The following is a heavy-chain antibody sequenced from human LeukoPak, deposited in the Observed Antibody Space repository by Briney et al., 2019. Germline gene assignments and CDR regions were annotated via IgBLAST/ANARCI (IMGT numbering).Heavy chain of an antibody. D-gene: IGHD6-19*01. CDR1: GYTFTSYY. J-gene: IGHJ4*02. CDR2: INPSGGST. Sequence: ASVKVSCKASGYTFTSYYMHWVRQAPGQGLEWMGIINPSGGSTSYAQKFQGRVTMTRDTSISTAYMELSRLRSDDTAVYYCARGGFVRSGWYDPLRLNLFDYWGQGTLVTVSS. V-gene: IGHV1-46*01. CDR3: ARGGFVRSGWYDPLRLNLFDY.